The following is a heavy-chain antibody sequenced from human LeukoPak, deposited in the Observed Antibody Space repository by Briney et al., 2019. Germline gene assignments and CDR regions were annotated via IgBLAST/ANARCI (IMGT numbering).Heavy chain of an antibody. CDR2: IIPIIGVG. CDR3: ARDGDGDAFDI. V-gene: IGHV1-69*04. D-gene: IGHD7-27*01. CDR1: GGSFSSYG. J-gene: IGHJ3*02. Sequence: SVKVSCKASGGSFSSYGFSWVRQAPGQGLEWMGRIIPIIGVGKYAQKFQGRVTMTRDTSTSTVYMELSSLRSEDTAVYYCARDGDGDAFDIWGQGTMVTVSS.